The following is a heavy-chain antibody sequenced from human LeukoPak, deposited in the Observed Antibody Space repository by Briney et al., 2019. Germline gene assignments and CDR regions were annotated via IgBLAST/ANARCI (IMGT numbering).Heavy chain of an antibody. Sequence: GGSLRLSCSASGFTFSSYAMHWVRQAPGKGLEYVSAISSNGGSTYYADSVKGRFTISRDNSKNTLYLQMSSLRAEDTAVYYCVKVYCSSTSCRFDPWAQEPLVTVSS. CDR1: GFTFSSYA. CDR3: VKVYCSSTSCRFDP. J-gene: IGHJ5*02. V-gene: IGHV3-64D*06. CDR2: ISSNGGST. D-gene: IGHD2-2*01.